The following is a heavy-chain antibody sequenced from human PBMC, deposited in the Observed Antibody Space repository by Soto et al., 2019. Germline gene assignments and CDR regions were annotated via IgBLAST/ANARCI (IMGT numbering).Heavy chain of an antibody. V-gene: IGHV3-23*01. CDR2: ISRSGVNT. D-gene: IGHD2-21*02. J-gene: IGHJ4*02. CDR1: GFTFSDFA. Sequence: EVSLLQSGGGLVQPGGSLRLSCSASGFTFSDFAMSWVRQVPGKGLEWVSAISRSGVNTYYADSVKGRFTISRDNSKSTMYSQMNSLSAEDTALYYCAKDLVMTQFDFWGQGTLVTVSS. CDR3: AKDLVMTQFDF.